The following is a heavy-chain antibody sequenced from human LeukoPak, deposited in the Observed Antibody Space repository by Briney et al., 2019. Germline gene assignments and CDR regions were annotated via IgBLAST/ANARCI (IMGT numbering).Heavy chain of an antibody. V-gene: IGHV1-2*02. CDR2: INPNSGGT. CDR3: ARATPDDQQFDAFDI. J-gene: IGHJ3*02. Sequence: GASAKVASKASGYTFTGYYMHWVRPAPGQGDGWMGWINPNSGGTNYAQKFRGRVTMTRDTSISTAYMELSRLRSDDTAVYYCARATPDDQQFDAFDISGQGTIVTVSS. CDR1: GYTFTGYY. D-gene: IGHD6-13*01.